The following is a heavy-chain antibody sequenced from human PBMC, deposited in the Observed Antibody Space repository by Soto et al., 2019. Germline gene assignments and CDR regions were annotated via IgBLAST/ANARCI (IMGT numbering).Heavy chain of an antibody. CDR3: ARLAMATRRGYYGMDV. V-gene: IGHV5-10-1*01. CDR2: IDPSDSYT. D-gene: IGHD5-12*01. J-gene: IGHJ6*02. CDR1: GYSFTSYW. Sequence: EVQLVPSGAEVKKPGESLRISCKGSGYSFTSYWISWVRQMPGKGLEWMGRIDPSDSYTNYSPSFQGHVTISADKSISTAYLQWSSLKASDTAMYYCARLAMATRRGYYGMDVWGQGTTVTGSS.